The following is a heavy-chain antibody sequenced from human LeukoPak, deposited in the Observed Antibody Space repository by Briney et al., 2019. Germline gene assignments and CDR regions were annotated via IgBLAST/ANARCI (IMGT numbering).Heavy chain of an antibody. D-gene: IGHD6-13*01. CDR2: IYSGGST. Sequence: PGGSLRLSCAASGFTVSSNYMSWVRQAPGKGLEWVSVIYSGGSTYYADSVKGRFTISSDNSKNTLYLQMNSLRAEDTAVYYCAVVGTRYSSSWSDWYFDLWGRGTLVTVSS. V-gene: IGHV3-53*01. J-gene: IGHJ2*01. CDR3: AVVGTRYSSSWSDWYFDL. CDR1: GFTVSSNY.